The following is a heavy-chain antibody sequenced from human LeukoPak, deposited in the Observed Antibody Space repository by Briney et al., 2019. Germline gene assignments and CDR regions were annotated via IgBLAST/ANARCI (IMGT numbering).Heavy chain of an antibody. CDR3: ARYSSSWRDAFDI. CDR1: GGSISSSSYY. V-gene: IGHV4-39*07. Sequence: SETLSLTCSVSGGSISSSSYYWGWIRQPPGKGLEWIGSIYYSGSTYYNPSLESRVTISVDTSKNQFSLKLSSVTAADTAVYYCARYSSSWRDAFDIWGQGTMVTVSS. CDR2: IYYSGST. D-gene: IGHD6-13*01. J-gene: IGHJ3*02.